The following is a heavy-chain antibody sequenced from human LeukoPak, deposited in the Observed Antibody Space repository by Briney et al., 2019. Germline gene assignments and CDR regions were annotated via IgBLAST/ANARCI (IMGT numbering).Heavy chain of an antibody. D-gene: IGHD3-9*01. CDR3: ARHREAGIAISSFPYYYYSFYMDV. CDR2: IHFSGST. V-gene: IGHV4-59*08. J-gene: IGHJ6*03. Sequence: SETLSLMCTVSGDSISTYSWSWIRQPPGKGLEWIGHIHFSGSTSYNPSLKSRVTISLDTSKNQFSLRLTSVAAADTAVYFCARHREAGIAISSFPYYYYSFYMDVWGTGTTVTVSS. CDR1: GDSISTYS.